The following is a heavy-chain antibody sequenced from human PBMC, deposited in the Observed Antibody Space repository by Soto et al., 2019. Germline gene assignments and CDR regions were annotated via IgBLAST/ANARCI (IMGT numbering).Heavy chain of an antibody. CDR3: ARLQFGEGFDY. V-gene: IGHV4-30-2*01. CDR2: ILHTGGT. D-gene: IGHD3-10*01. Sequence: PSETLSLTCAVSCGSISGGGFSWSWIRQPPGKGLEWIGYILHTGGTQYNPSLKSRVSMSVDKSKNQFSLHLTSVTAADTAVYYCARLQFGEGFDYWGQGALVTVS. CDR1: CGSISGGGFS. J-gene: IGHJ4*02.